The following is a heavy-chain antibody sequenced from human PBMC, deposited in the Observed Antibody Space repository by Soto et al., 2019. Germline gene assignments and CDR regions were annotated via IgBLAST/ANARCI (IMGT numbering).Heavy chain of an antibody. V-gene: IGHV3-30-3*01. Sequence: QVQLVESGGGVVQPGRSLRLSCAASGFTFSSYAMHWVRQAPGKGLEWVAVISYDGSNKYYADSVKGRFTISRDNSKNTLYLQMNSLRAEDTAVYYCARSGVPTMIVAAPGYFDYWGQGTLVTVSS. D-gene: IGHD3-22*01. CDR1: GFTFSSYA. J-gene: IGHJ4*02. CDR3: ARSGVPTMIVAAPGYFDY. CDR2: ISYDGSNK.